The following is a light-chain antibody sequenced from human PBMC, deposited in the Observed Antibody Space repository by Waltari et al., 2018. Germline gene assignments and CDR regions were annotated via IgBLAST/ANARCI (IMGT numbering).Light chain of an antibody. CDR3: QKYGSSPWT. V-gene: IGKV3-20*01. Sequence: EVVLTQSPGTLSLSPGERATLSCRASQSVTSNYLAWYQHKPGQAPRVLIYGASTRATGIPDRFSGSGSGTDFTLTISSLEPEDFAVYYCQKYGSSPWTFGQGTKVEIK. CDR2: GAS. J-gene: IGKJ1*01. CDR1: QSVTSNY.